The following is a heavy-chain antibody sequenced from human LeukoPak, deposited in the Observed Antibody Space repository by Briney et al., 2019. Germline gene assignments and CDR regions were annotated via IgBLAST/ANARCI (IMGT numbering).Heavy chain of an antibody. CDR3: ARGIEVGSGYMDV. CDR1: GFTVSSNY. J-gene: IGHJ6*03. D-gene: IGHD3-22*01. V-gene: IGHV3-66*01. CDR2: TYSGGST. Sequence: GGSLRLSCAASGFTVSSNYMSWVRQAPGKGLEWVSVTYSGGSTYYADSVKGRFTISRDNSKNTLYLQMNSLRAEDTAVYYCARGIEVGSGYMDVWGKGTTVTISS.